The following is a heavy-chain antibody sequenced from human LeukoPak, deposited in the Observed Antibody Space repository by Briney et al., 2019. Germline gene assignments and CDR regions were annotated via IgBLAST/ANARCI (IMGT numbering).Heavy chain of an antibody. J-gene: IGHJ4*01. V-gene: IGHV4-59*08. CDR3: ATLRGASTAVFDS. Sequence: SETLSLTCTVSGGSISYDYWTWIRQSPGKRLEWIGYIHYSGATNYSPSLKSRVTISVDTSKNQFSLKLSSVTAADTALYYCATLRGASTAVFDSWGQEPWSPSPQ. CDR2: IHYSGAT. D-gene: IGHD2-21*02. CDR1: GGSISYDY.